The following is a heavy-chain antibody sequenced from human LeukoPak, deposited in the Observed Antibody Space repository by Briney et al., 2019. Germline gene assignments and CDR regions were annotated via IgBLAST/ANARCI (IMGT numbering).Heavy chain of an antibody. D-gene: IGHD7-27*01. CDR1: GGSISSYY. V-gene: IGHV4-59*08. CDR3: ARQRDWGLGIDY. Sequence: SETLSLTCTVSGGSISSYYWSWIRQPPGKGLEWIGYIYNSGSTNYNPSLKSRVTISVDTSKNQFSLKLSSVTAADTAVYYCARQRDWGLGIDYWGQGTLVTVSS. J-gene: IGHJ4*02. CDR2: IYNSGST.